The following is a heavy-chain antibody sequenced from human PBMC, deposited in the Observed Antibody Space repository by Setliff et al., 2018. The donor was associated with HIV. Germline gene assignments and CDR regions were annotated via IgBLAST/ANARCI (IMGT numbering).Heavy chain of an antibody. V-gene: IGHV4-59*11. CDR1: GGSIRSHY. D-gene: IGHD5-18*01. Sequence: LSLTCTVSGGSIRSHYWSWIREPPGKGLEWIGYIYYSGSTNYNPSLKSRVTISVDTSKNQFPLRLSSVTAADTAVYYCARVPRQLLKGAAAYFDYWGQGILVTVSS. CDR2: IYYSGST. CDR3: ARVPRQLLKGAAAYFDY. J-gene: IGHJ4*02.